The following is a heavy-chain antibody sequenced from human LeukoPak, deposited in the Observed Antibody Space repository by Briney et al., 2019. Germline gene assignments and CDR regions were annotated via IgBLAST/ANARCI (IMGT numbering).Heavy chain of an antibody. V-gene: IGHV4-59*08. J-gene: IGHJ6*04. CDR2: IHSSEGT. CDR3: ARHVYGEGMVV. CDR1: GGALNGYY. Sequence: SETLSLTCTVSGGALNGYYWGWIRQPPGKGLECIGYIHSSEGTAHNASLKSRLTISLDTSKNQFSLTLSSVTAADTAVYYCARHVYGEGMVVWGKGTTVTVSS. D-gene: IGHD4-17*01.